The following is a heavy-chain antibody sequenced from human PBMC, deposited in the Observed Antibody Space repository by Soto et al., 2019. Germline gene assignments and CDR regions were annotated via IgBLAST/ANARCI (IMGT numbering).Heavy chain of an antibody. CDR1: GFTFSSYG. Sequence: VQLVESGGGLVQPGGSLRLSCAASGFTFSSYGMHWVRQAPGKGLEWVAVISYDGSNKYYADSVKGRFTISRDNSKNTLYLQMNSLRAEDTAVYYCAKDILAVAGSFGYWGQGTLVTVSS. CDR3: AKDILAVAGSFGY. CDR2: ISYDGSNK. J-gene: IGHJ4*02. V-gene: IGHV3-30*18. D-gene: IGHD6-19*01.